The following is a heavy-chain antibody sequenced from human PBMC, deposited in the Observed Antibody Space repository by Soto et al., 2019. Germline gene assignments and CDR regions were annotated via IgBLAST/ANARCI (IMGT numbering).Heavy chain of an antibody. J-gene: IGHJ6*02. V-gene: IGHV3-33*01. Sequence: QPGGSLRLSCAASGFTFSSYGMHWVRQAPGKGLEWVAVIWYDGSNKYYADSVKGRFTISRDNSKNTLYLQMNSLRAEDTAVYYCARDDQLHYYYYYGMDVWGQGTTVTVSS. CDR1: GFTFSSYG. CDR2: IWYDGSNK. D-gene: IGHD2-2*01. CDR3: ARDDQLHYYYYYGMDV.